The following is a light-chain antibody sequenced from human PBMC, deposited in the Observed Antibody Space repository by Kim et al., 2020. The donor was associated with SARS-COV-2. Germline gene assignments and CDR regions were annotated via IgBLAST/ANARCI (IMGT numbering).Light chain of an antibody. J-gene: IGKJ2*01. Sequence: LSPGERAPLSCRASQSVTSSYLAWYQQKSGQAPRLLIYAASSRAAAIPDRFSGSGSGTDFTLTISRMEPEDFAVYYCQQYGNSPYTFGQGTKLEI. CDR2: AAS. V-gene: IGKV3-20*01. CDR3: QQYGNSPYT. CDR1: QSVTSSY.